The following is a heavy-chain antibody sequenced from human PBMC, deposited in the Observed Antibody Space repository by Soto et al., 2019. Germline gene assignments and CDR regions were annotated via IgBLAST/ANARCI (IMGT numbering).Heavy chain of an antibody. CDR2: IYYSGNT. CDR1: GGSITTGGRY. V-gene: IGHV4-31*02. Sequence: QVRLQEWGPGLVKPSQTLSLKCSVSGGSITTGGRYWGWIRQLPGKGLEWIGDIYYSGNTYYNASLTSAVAISVEAAKNQFSLNLSSVTAADTAVYYCAQALVFTGGDGFDIWGQGRLVTVSS. J-gene: IGHJ3*02. CDR3: AQALVFTGGDGFDI. D-gene: IGHD1-1*01.